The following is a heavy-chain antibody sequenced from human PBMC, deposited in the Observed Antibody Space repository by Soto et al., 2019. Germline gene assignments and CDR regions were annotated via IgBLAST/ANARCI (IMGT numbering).Heavy chain of an antibody. J-gene: IGHJ4*02. CDR3: AKKYHYGSGSYLYYFDY. Sequence: EVQLLESGGGLVQPGGSLRLSCAASGFTFSNYAMSWVRQAPGKGLEWVSAVGGSGASTYYADFVKGRFTISRDNSKNTLYLQMNSLRAEDTALYYCAKKYHYGSGSYLYYFDYWGQGTLVTVSS. CDR2: VGGSGAST. V-gene: IGHV3-23*01. D-gene: IGHD3-10*01. CDR1: GFTFSNYA.